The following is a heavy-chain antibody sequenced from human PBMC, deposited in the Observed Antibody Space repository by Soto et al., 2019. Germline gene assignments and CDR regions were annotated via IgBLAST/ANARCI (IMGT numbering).Heavy chain of an antibody. J-gene: IGHJ6*02. D-gene: IGHD2-15*01. V-gene: IGHV4-59*01. CDR2: IYYSGST. Sequence: SETLSLTCTVSGGSISSYYWSWIRQPPGKGLEWIGYIYYSGSTNYNPSLKSRVTISVDTSKNQFSLKLSSVTAADTAVYYCARDRYECGGSCYSGYYYYGMDVWGQGTTVTVS. CDR3: ARDRYECGGSCYSGYYYYGMDV. CDR1: GGSISSYY.